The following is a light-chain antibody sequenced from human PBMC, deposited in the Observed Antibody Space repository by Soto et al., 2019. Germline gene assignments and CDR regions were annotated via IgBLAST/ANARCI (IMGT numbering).Light chain of an antibody. CDR3: QPRNMSPIT. J-gene: IGKJ5*01. Sequence: EIVLTQTPVTLSLSPGKRATLSCSASRTFRKLLAWYQQKPGKPPRXLXYDGYYRATDTPPRFSGSGSGTDFTLTISSLEPEDSAVYYCQPRNMSPITFGQGTRLEIK. CDR2: DGY. V-gene: IGKV3-11*01. CDR1: RTFRKL.